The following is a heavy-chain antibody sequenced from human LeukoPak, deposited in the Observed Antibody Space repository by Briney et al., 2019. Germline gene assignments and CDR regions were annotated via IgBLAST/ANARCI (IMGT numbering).Heavy chain of an antibody. J-gene: IGHJ4*02. Sequence: GGSLRLSCAASGFTLSSYEMNWVRQAPGKGLEWVSYISSGSTIYDADSVKGRFTISRDNAKNSLYLQMNSLRAEDTAVYYCARESIAVAGAPFDYWGRGTLVTVSS. CDR2: ISSGSTI. CDR3: ARESIAVAGAPFDY. CDR1: GFTLSSYE. V-gene: IGHV3-48*03. D-gene: IGHD6-19*01.